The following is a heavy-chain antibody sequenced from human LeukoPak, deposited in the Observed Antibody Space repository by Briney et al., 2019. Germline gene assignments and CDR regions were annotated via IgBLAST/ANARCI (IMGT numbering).Heavy chain of an antibody. Sequence: SETLSLPCAVYGGSFSGYYWSWIRQPPGKGLEWIGEINHSGSTNYNPSLKSRVTISVDTSKNQFSLKLSSVTAADTAVYYCAGGSLVAARHFDYWGQGTLVTVSS. CDR2: INHSGST. V-gene: IGHV4-34*01. CDR3: AGGSLVAARHFDY. J-gene: IGHJ4*02. D-gene: IGHD6-6*01. CDR1: GGSFSGYY.